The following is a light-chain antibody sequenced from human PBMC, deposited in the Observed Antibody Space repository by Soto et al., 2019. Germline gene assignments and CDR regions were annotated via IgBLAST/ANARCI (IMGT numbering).Light chain of an antibody. J-gene: IGLJ2*01. CDR2: DTF. Sequence: QAVVTQETSLTVSPGGTVTLTCGSSTGAVASGHYPYWFQQKPGQAPRTLIYDTFNKHSWTPARFSGSLLGGKAALTLSGAQPEDEADYHCSLSFSGAQIFGGGTKLTVL. CDR1: TGAVASGHY. V-gene: IGLV7-46*01. CDR3: SLSFSGAQI.